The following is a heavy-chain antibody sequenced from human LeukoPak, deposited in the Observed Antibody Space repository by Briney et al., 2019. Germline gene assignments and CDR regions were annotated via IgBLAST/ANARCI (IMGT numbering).Heavy chain of an antibody. Sequence: SETLSLTRSVYGVPCCGYYWSWIRQPPGKVLEGIGEINHSGSTNYNPSLKSRVTISVDTSNNQFSLKLISVTAADPAVYYCARLAAGWVYGDLSRKQYYFDYWGQGTLVTVSS. CDR2: INHSGST. CDR1: GVPCCGYY. V-gene: IGHV4-34*01. J-gene: IGHJ4*02. CDR3: ARLAAGWVYGDLSRKQYYFDY. D-gene: IGHD4-17*01.